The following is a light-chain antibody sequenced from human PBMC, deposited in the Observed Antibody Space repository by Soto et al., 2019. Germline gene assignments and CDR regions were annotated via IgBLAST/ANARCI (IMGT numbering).Light chain of an antibody. CDR1: QSVTSSY. CDR2: GAS. Sequence: EIVLTQSPGTLSLSPGERATLSCRASQSVTSSYLAWYQQKPGQAPRLLIFGASSRATGIPDRFSGSGSGTYFSFTISRLEPEDFAVYYCQHVATSLMYTFGRGTKLEIK. V-gene: IGKV3-20*01. J-gene: IGKJ2*01. CDR3: QHVATSLMYT.